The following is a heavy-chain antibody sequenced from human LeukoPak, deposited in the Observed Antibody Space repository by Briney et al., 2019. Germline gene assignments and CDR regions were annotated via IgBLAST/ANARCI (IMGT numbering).Heavy chain of an antibody. V-gene: IGHV3-15*01. CDR2: IKSKIDGGTT. Sequence: GGSLRLSCAATGFSFTNAWMSWVRQAPGKGLGWVGRIKSKIDGGTTDYAAPVKGRFTISRDGSKNTLYLQMNSLKIEDTAVYFCTTTSGRVAYYYGMDVWGQGTTVTVSS. CDR1: GFSFTNAW. J-gene: IGHJ6*02. CDR3: TTTSGRVAYYYGMDV. D-gene: IGHD1-26*01.